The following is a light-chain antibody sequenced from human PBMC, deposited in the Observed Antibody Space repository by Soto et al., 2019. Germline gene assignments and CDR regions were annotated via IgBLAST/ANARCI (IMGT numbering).Light chain of an antibody. CDR1: QSVSNN. Sequence: DIVLTQSPATLSLSPGERATLSCRASQSVSNNLAWYQKKPWQPPRLLIYGASTEATNIPTRFSGSGSGTDFTLTISSLQSEDFAVYYCHQYNSWPWTFGQGTKVEIK. CDR2: GAS. J-gene: IGKJ1*01. CDR3: HQYNSWPWT. V-gene: IGKV3-15*01.